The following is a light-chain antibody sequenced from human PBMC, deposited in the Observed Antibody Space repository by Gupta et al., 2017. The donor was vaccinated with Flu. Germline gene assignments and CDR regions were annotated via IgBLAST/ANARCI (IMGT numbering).Light chain of an antibody. CDR1: ISDVGGYNY. J-gene: IGLJ1*01. CDR3: SSYTSSSTPYV. CDR2: DVS. V-gene: IGLV2-14*04. Sequence: TISCTGDISDVGGYNYVSCYQQHPGKAPKIMIYDVSKRPSGVSNRFSGAKSGNTASLTITGLQAEDEADYYCSSYTSSSTPYVFGTGTKVTVL.